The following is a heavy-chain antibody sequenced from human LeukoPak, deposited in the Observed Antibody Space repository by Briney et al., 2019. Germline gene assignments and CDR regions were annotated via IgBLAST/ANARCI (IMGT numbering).Heavy chain of an antibody. Sequence: SETLSLTCTVSGGSISGGYWSWIRQPPGRGLEWIGYVYTSGSTNYNPSLKSRVTISVDTSKSQFALKLSSVTAADTAVYYCAKSYFGYSTYSSYYFNLWGQGALVTVSS. V-gene: IGHV4-4*09. D-gene: IGHD5-24*01. CDR3: AKSYFGYSTYSSYYFNL. J-gene: IGHJ4*02. CDR2: VYTSGST. CDR1: GGSISGGY.